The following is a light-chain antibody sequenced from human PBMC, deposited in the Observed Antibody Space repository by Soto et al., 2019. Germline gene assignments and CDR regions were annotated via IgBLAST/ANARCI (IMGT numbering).Light chain of an antibody. J-gene: IGKJ1*01. V-gene: IGKV1-27*01. CDR3: QKYNSAPTWT. CDR2: AAS. Sequence: DIQMTQSPSSLSASVGDRVTITCRAAQDISNYLAWYQQKPGKVPKLLIYAASTLQSGVPSRFRGSGSGTDFTLTISSLQPEDVANYYCQKYNSAPTWTFGQGTKVEIK. CDR1: QDISNY.